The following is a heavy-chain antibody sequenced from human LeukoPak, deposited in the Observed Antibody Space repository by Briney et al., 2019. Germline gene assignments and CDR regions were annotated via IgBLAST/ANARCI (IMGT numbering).Heavy chain of an antibody. CDR2: IYYSGTT. CDR1: GGSVGSHY. CDR3: VREWRGGYYDSSGPNWFDP. Sequence: SETLSLTCTVSGGSVGSHYWSWIRQPPGKGLEWIGYIYYSGTTNYNPSLKSRVTIGVDTSKNQFSLKLTAVTAADTAVYYCVREWRGGYYDSSGPNWFDPWGQGTLVTVSS. J-gene: IGHJ5*02. V-gene: IGHV4-4*08. D-gene: IGHD3-22*01.